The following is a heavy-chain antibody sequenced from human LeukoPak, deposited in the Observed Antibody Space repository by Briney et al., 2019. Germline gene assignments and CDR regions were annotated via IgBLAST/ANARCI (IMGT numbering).Heavy chain of an antibody. Sequence: GGSLRLSCAASGFTFSSYGMHWVRQSPGKGLEWVSFIGTSSTYIYYADSVKGRFTISRDNAKNSLYLQMNSLRAEDTAVYYCARDRGQWLIDYWGQGTLATVSS. V-gene: IGHV3-21*01. CDR1: GFTFSSYG. D-gene: IGHD6-19*01. CDR3: ARDRGQWLIDY. CDR2: IGTSSTYI. J-gene: IGHJ4*02.